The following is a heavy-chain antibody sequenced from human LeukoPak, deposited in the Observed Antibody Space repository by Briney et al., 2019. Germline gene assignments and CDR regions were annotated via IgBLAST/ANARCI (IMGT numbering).Heavy chain of an antibody. J-gene: IGHJ4*02. V-gene: IGHV4-39*01. D-gene: IGHD4-17*01. CDR2: IYYSGST. Sequence: PSETLSLTCTVSGGPISSSSYYWGWIRQPPGKGLEWIGSIYYSGSTYYNPSLKSRVTISVDTSRNQFSLKLSSVTAADTAVYYCARRSMTTVTDWGQGTLVTVSS. CDR1: GGPISSSSYY. CDR3: ARRSMTTVTD.